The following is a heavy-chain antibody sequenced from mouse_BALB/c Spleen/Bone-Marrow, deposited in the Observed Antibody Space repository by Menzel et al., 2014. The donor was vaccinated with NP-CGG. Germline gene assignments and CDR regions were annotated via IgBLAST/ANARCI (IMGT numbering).Heavy chain of an antibody. CDR1: GFNIKDTY. Sequence: EVKLVESGAELVKPGASVKLSCTASGFNIKDTYMHWVKQRPEQGLEWIGRIDPANGNNKYDPKFQGKATITADTSSNTAYLQLSSLTSEDTAVYYCASYRYAWYFDVWGAGTTVTVSS. J-gene: IGHJ1*01. D-gene: IGHD2-14*01. CDR3: ASYRYAWYFDV. V-gene: IGHV14-3*02. CDR2: IDPANGNN.